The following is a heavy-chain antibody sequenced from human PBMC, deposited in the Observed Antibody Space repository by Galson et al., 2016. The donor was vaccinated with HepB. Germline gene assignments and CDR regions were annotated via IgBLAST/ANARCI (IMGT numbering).Heavy chain of an antibody. V-gene: IGHV4-39*01. CDR1: GASISGTNYY. CDR3: ATGIVVAGKMYYHYMDV. Sequence: SETLSLTCTVSGASISGTNYYWGWIRQPPGRGLEWIGSIYHTESTNYNPSLESRVTISVETAKNHLTLSLNSVTAADTAVYYCATGIVVAGKMYYHYMDVWGKGTSVTVSS. CDR2: IYHTEST. D-gene: IGHD6-19*01. J-gene: IGHJ6*03.